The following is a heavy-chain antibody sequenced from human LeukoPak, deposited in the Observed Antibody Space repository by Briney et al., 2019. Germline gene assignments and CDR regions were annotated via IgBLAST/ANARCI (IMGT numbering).Heavy chain of an antibody. V-gene: IGHV1-69*04. D-gene: IGHD4-17*01. CDR1: GDTLNSYA. CDR2: IIPLLGIA. Sequence: SVKVSCKASGDTLNSYAVSWVRQAPGQGLEWMGRIIPLLGIANYAQKFQGRVTISADKSTSTAYMELSSLRSEDTAVYYCATVPTTVTTSANFDYWGQGTLVTVSS. CDR3: ATVPTTVTTSANFDY. J-gene: IGHJ4*02.